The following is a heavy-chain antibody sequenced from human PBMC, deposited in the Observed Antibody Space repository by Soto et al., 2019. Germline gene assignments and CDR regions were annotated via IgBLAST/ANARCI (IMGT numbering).Heavy chain of an antibody. CDR1: GGSISSYY. J-gene: IGHJ6*02. V-gene: IGHV4-59*01. D-gene: IGHD2-2*02. CDR2: IYYSGST. CDR3: ARAEVIPAAILYYGMDV. Sequence: SETLSLTCTVSGGSISSYYWSWIRQPPGKGLEWIGYIYYSGSTNYNPSLKSRVTISVDTSKNQFSLKLSSVTAADTAVYYCARAEVIPAAILYYGMDVWGQGTTVTVSS.